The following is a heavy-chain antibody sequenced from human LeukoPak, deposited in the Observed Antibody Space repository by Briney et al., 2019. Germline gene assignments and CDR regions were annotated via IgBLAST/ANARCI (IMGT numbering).Heavy chain of an antibody. CDR2: IKQDGSEK. Sequence: PGGSLRLSCAASGFTFSSYWMSWVRQAPGKGLEWVANIKQDGSEKYYVDSVKGRFTISRDNAKNSLYLQMNSLRAEDTAVYYCAREKFRGPILQASYYYYMDVWGKGTTVTISS. J-gene: IGHJ6*03. V-gene: IGHV3-7*01. D-gene: IGHD2-15*01. CDR1: GFTFSSYW. CDR3: AREKFRGPILQASYYYYMDV.